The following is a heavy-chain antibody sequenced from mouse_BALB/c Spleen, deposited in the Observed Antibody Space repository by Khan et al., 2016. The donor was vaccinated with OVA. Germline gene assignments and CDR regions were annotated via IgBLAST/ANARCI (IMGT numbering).Heavy chain of an antibody. V-gene: IGHV14-3*02. CDR3: AITTVVRYYAMDY. D-gene: IGHD1-1*01. CDR2: IDTANGNT. CDR1: GFNIKDNY. Sequence: VQLKQSGAELVKPGASVKLSCTTSGFNIKDNYMHWVKQRPEKGLEWIGRIDTANGNTKYDPKIQGKATITAETSSNTAYLQISSLTSEDTAVYYCAITTVVRYYAMDYWGQGTSVTVSS. J-gene: IGHJ4*01.